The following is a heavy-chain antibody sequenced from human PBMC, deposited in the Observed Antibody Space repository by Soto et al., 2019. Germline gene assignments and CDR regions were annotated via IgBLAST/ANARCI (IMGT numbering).Heavy chain of an antibody. CDR2: ISSSSSTI. CDR1: GFTFSSYS. J-gene: IGHJ6*02. CDR3: ARVYRVGATLPPDYYYGMDV. Sequence: PGGSMGLSCGASGFTFSSYSMNWVRQAPGKGLEWVSYISSSSSTIYYADSVKGRFTISRDNAKNPLYLQMNSLSDEDTAVYYCARVYRVGATLPPDYYYGMDVWGHGTTVPVSS. D-gene: IGHD1-26*01. V-gene: IGHV3-48*02.